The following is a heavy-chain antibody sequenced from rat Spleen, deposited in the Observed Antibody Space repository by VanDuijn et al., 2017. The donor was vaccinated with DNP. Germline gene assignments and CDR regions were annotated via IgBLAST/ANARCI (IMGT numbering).Heavy chain of an antibody. J-gene: IGHJ3*01. V-gene: IGHV5-19*01. CDR1: GFIFSNYW. CDR3: ATGPITTFAY. Sequence: EVQLAESGGGPVQPGRSLKLSCVASGFIFSNYWMTWIRQAPTKGLEWVASISPSGDTTFYRDSVKARFTISRDNTKSTLYLQMDSLRSEDTATYYCATGPITTFAYWGQGTLVTVSS. CDR2: ISPSGDTT. D-gene: IGHD1-10*01.